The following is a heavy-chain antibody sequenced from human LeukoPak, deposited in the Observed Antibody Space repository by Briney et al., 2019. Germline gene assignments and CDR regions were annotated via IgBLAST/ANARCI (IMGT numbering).Heavy chain of an antibody. CDR1: GYRFTSHW. Sequence: GESLKVSCKGSGYRFTSHWIGWVRQTPGKGLEWIGIIYVGDSDIRYSPSFQGQVTISADRSISTAYLQWNSLKASDTAMYYCASNYYGSGSYSPFDYWGQGTLVTVSS. J-gene: IGHJ4*02. V-gene: IGHV5-51*01. CDR3: ASNYYGSGSYSPFDY. CDR2: IYVGDSDI. D-gene: IGHD3-10*01.